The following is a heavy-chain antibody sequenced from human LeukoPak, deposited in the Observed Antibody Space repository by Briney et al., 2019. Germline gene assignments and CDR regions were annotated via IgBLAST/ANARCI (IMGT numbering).Heavy chain of an antibody. V-gene: IGHV3-48*01. CDR1: GFTFSNYG. CDR2: IRPNDGTT. CDR3: VRGQTNLDNWFDP. D-gene: IGHD2-8*01. J-gene: IGHJ5*02. Sequence: GGSLRLSCEASGFTFSNYGMNWVRQAPEKGLEWVSYIRPNDGTTHYADSVKGRFTISRDNAKNSLSLQMTSLRVDDSAVYYCVRGQTNLDNWFDPWGQGTLVIVSS.